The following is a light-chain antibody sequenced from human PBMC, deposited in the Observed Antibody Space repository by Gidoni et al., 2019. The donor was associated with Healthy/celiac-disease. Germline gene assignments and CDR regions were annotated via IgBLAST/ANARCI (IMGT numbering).Light chain of an antibody. CDR2: EVS. V-gene: IGLV2-14*01. J-gene: IGLJ2*01. Sequence: QSALTQTAYVSGSPGQSITISCTGTSSDVGGYNYVSWYQQHPGKAPKLMIYEVSNRPSGVSTLFSGSTSVNTASLTISGLQAEYEAYYSFSSYTSSSTPVVFGGGTKLTVL. CDR1: SSDVGGYNY. CDR3: SSYTSSSTPVV.